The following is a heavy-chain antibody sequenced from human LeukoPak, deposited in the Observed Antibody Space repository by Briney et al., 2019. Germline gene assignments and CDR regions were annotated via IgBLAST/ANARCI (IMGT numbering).Heavy chain of an antibody. CDR3: ARAGYDFWSGYRGPDYFDL. Sequence: KPSETLSLTCTVSGGSIIGYYWSWIRQPPGMPLEWIGYMYYSGNTNYNPSLKSRVTISVDTSKSQFSLKLRFVTAADTAVYYCARAGYDFWSGYRGPDYFDLWGQGTLVTVSS. D-gene: IGHD3-3*01. CDR2: MYYSGNT. J-gene: IGHJ4*02. CDR1: GGSIIGYY. V-gene: IGHV4-59*01.